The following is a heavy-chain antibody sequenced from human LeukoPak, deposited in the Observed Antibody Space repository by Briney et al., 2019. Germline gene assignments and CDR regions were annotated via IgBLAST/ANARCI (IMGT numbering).Heavy chain of an antibody. CDR2: IYHSGST. CDR3: ARRRSMDNWNFNY. CDR1: GYSISSGYY. J-gene: IGHJ4*02. V-gene: IGHV4-38-2*02. Sequence: SETLSLTCTVSGYSISSGYYWGWIRQPPGKGLEWIGSIYHSGSTYYNPSLKSRVTISVDTSKNQFSLKLSSVTAADTAVYYCARRRSMDNWNFNYWGQGTLVTVSS. D-gene: IGHD1-20*01.